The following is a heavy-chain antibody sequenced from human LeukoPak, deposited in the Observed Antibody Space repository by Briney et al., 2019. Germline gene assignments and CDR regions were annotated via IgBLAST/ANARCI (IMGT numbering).Heavy chain of an antibody. CDR3: ARAYLGDSSGYSKAFDI. CDR2: IYYSGST. V-gene: IGHV4-59*12. J-gene: IGHJ3*02. D-gene: IGHD3-22*01. CDR1: GGSISSYY. Sequence: SETLSLTCTVSGGSISSYYWSWIRQPPGKGLEWIGYIYYSGSTNYNPSLKSRVTISVDRSKNQFSLKLSSVTAADTAVYYCARAYLGDSSGYSKAFDIWGQGTMVTVSS.